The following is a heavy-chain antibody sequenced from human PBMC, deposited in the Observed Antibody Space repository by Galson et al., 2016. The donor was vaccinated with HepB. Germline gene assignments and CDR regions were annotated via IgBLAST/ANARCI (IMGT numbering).Heavy chain of an antibody. CDR1: GGSISSSTHY. V-gene: IGHV4-39*01. Sequence: SETLSLTCTVSGGSISSSTHYWGWIRQPPGKGLEWIGSIYYSGSTFSNPSLQSRITISVDTSKDQFSLKLRSVTAADTAVYFCARRSLVGERGNAFDIWGQGTMVTVSS. CDR2: IYYSGST. CDR3: ARRSLVGERGNAFDI. J-gene: IGHJ3*02. D-gene: IGHD1-26*01.